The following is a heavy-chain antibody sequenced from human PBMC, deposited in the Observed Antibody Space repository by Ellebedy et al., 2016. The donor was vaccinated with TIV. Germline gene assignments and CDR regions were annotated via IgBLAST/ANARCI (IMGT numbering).Heavy chain of an antibody. D-gene: IGHD2-2*03. V-gene: IGHV4-39*07. J-gene: IGHJ3*02. Sequence: SETLSLTXTVSGGSISSSSYYWGWIRQPPGKGLEWIGEINHSGSTNYNPSLKSRVTISVDTSKNQFSLKLSSVTAADTAVYYCARAGILGYCSSTSCYSYAFDIWGQGTMVTVSS. CDR2: INHSGST. CDR1: GGSISSSSYY. CDR3: ARAGILGYCSSTSCYSYAFDI.